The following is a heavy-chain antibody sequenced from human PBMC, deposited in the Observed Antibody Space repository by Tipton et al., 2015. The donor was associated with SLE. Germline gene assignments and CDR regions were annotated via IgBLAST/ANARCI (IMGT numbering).Heavy chain of an antibody. CDR2: IYYSGST. Sequence: TLSLTCTVSGGSIRSSRHFWGWIRQSPGKGLEWIGSIYYSGSTYYNPSLKSRVTISVDTSKNQFSLKLSSVTAADTAVYYCARAGGGDSNWFDPWGQGTLVTVSS. V-gene: IGHV4-39*07. D-gene: IGHD2-21*01. CDR1: GGSIRSSRHF. CDR3: ARAGGGDSNWFDP. J-gene: IGHJ5*02.